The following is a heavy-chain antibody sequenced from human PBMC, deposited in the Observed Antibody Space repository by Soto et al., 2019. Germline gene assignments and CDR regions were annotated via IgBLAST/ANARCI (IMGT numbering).Heavy chain of an antibody. CDR3: ARGTSTGTMSY. CDR1: SASITSSRHY. D-gene: IGHD1-1*01. V-gene: IGHV4-39*07. CDR2: MYYSRRT. Sequence: PSETLSLTCTVSSASITSSRHYWNWIRQPPGKGLEWIGNMYYSRRTNYNPSLKSRVTISVDTSKNQFSLNLSSVTAADTAVYYCARGTSTGTMSYWGQGTLVTVSS. J-gene: IGHJ4*02.